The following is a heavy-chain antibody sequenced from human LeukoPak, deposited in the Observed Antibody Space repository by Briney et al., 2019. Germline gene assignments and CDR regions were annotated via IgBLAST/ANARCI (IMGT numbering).Heavy chain of an antibody. Sequence: PSETLSLTFTVSGGFITSTNSHLGCIRRPPEKGLEWVGDIYYSGRTDYKSSLKSRVTISVDTSKNQFSLKLRSVTATDTAVYYCARDRDGYRGHFDYWGQGTLVTVSS. CDR3: ARDRDGYRGHFDY. CDR1: GGFITSTNSH. D-gene: IGHD5-24*01. V-gene: IGHV4-39*07. J-gene: IGHJ4*02. CDR2: IYYSGRT.